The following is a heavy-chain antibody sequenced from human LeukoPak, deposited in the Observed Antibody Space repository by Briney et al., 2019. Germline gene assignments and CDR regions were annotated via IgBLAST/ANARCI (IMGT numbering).Heavy chain of an antibody. J-gene: IGHJ4*02. CDR1: GGTISSSSYY. Sequence: TSETLSLTCTVSGGTISSSSYYWGWIRQPPGKGLEWIGSIYYSGSTYYNPSLKSRVTISVDTSKNQFSLKLSSVTAAGTAVYYCARAGEYYYGSGSFDYWGQGTLVTVSS. V-gene: IGHV4-39*07. CDR3: ARAGEYYYGSGSFDY. CDR2: IYYSGST. D-gene: IGHD3-10*01.